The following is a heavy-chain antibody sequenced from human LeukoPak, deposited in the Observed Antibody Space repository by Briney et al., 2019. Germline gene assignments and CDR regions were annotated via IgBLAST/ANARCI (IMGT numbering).Heavy chain of an antibody. CDR1: GGSISSGSYY. CDR2: IYTSGST. CDR3: ARDGGYYDSSGYYGNWFDP. J-gene: IGHJ5*02. D-gene: IGHD3-22*01. Sequence: PSETLSLTCTVSGGSISSGSYYWSWIRQPAGKGLEWIGRIYTSGSTNYNPSLKSRVTISVDTSKNQFSLKLGSVTAADTAVYYCARDGGYYDSSGYYGNWFDPWGQGTLVTVSS. V-gene: IGHV4-61*02.